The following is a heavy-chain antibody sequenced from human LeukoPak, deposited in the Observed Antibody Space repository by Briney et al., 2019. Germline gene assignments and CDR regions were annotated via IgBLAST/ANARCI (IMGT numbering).Heavy chain of an antibody. J-gene: IGHJ4*02. D-gene: IGHD4-23*01. V-gene: IGHV4-61*05. CDR1: GGSISSSSYY. CDR2: IYYSGST. CDR3: ARGVDYGGNSWPDY. Sequence: SETLSLTCTVSGGSISSSSYYWSWIRQPPGKGLEWIGYIYYSGSTNYNPSLKSRVTISVDTSKNQFPLKLSSVTAADTAVYYCARGVDYGGNSWPDYWGQGTLVTVSS.